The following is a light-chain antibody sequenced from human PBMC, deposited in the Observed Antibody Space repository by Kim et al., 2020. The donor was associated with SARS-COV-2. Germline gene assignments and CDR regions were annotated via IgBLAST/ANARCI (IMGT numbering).Light chain of an antibody. J-gene: IGKJ4*01. V-gene: IGKV3D-15*01. CDR1: QSVSSN. CDR3: QHYDNWPPLT. CDR2: GAS. Sequence: EIVMTQSPATLSVSPGERATLSCRASQSVSSNLAWYQQKPGQAPRLLIYGASTRATGIPGRFSGSGSGTEFALTISSLQPEDFAVYYCQHYDNWPPLTFGGGTKVDIK.